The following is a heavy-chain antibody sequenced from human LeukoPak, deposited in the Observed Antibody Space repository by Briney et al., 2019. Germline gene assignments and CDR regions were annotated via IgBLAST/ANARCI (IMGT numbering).Heavy chain of an antibody. V-gene: IGHV3-15*01. D-gene: IGHD6-13*01. Sequence: AGGSLRLSCAASGFTFSNAWMSWVRQAPGKGLEWVGRIKSKTDGGTTDYAAPVKGRFTISRDDSKDTLYLQMNSLRTEDTAVYYCTSLRGSSSQYFQYWGQGTLVTVSS. CDR3: TSLRGSSSQYFQY. CDR1: GFTFSNAW. J-gene: IGHJ1*01. CDR2: IKSKTDGGTT.